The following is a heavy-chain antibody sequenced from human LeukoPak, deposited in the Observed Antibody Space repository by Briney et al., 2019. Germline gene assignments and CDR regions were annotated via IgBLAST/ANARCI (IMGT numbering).Heavy chain of an antibody. CDR3: ARDYCTNGVCFDYYYYGMDV. V-gene: IGHV3-21*01. CDR1: GFTFSSYS. CDR2: ISRSSSYI. D-gene: IGHD2-8*01. Sequence: GGSLRLSCAASGFTFSSYSMNWVRQAPGKGLEWVSSISRSSSYIYYADSVKGRFTISRDNAKNSLYLQMNSLRAEDTAVYYCARDYCTNGVCFDYYYYGMDVWGQGTTVPVSS. J-gene: IGHJ6*02.